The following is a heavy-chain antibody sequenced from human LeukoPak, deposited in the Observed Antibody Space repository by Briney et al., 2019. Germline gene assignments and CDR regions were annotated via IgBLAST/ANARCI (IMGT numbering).Heavy chain of an antibody. V-gene: IGHV5-51*01. CDR2: IYPSDSDT. CDR1: GYSFGNYW. D-gene: IGHD2-15*01. J-gene: IGHJ4*02. CDR3: ARLGYCGGGSCYSRGSFDY. Sequence: GESLKISCKGSGYSFGNYWIGWVRQMPGKGLEWMGLIYPSDSDTRYSPSFQGQVTISADQSITTAYLQWSSLKASDIAMYYCARLGYCGGGSCYSRGSFDYWGQGTLATVSS.